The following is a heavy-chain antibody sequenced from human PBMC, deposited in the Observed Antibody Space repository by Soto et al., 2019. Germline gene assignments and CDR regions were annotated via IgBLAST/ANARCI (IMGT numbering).Heavy chain of an antibody. CDR3: ARGGYDSSGYYCRLDY. CDR2: IYHSGTT. V-gene: IGHV4-4*02. D-gene: IGHD3-22*01. CDR1: GDSMRSNNW. J-gene: IGHJ4*02. Sequence: QVQLQESGPGLVKPSGTLSLTCAVSGDSMRSNNWWSWVRQPPGKGLEWLGEIYHSGTTNYTPSLKSRVTISVDKSKNQCSLRLNSVTAADTAFYYCARGGYDSSGYYCRLDYWGQGTLVTVSS.